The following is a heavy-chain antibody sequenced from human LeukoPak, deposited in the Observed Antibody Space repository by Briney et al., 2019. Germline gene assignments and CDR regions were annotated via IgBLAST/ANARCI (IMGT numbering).Heavy chain of an antibody. V-gene: IGHV3-48*01. CDR1: EFTFSSYS. Sequence: PGGSLRLSCAASEFTFSSYSMNWVRQAPGKGLEWISYISSAGIAIYYADSVMGRFTISRDNAKNSLYLQMNSLRGDDTAVYYCARSGYYGSGSYYSLNGFDSWGQGTLVTVPS. CDR3: ARSGYYGSGSYYSLNGFDS. D-gene: IGHD3-10*01. CDR2: ISSAGIAI. J-gene: IGHJ5*01.